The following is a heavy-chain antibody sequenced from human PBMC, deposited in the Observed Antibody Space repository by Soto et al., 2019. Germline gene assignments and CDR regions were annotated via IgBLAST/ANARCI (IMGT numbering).Heavy chain of an antibody. J-gene: IGHJ4*02. Sequence: QVQLVQSGAEVKKPGASVKVSCKASGYTFTSYGISWVRQAPGQGREWMGWISAYSGNTHYAQKVQGRVTMTTDTFTSTAYKELRSQRSDDTAVYYCARDLAAGMIDYWGQGTLVTVSS. CDR2: ISAYSGNT. D-gene: IGHD6-13*01. CDR3: ARDLAAGMIDY. V-gene: IGHV1-18*01. CDR1: GYTFTSYG.